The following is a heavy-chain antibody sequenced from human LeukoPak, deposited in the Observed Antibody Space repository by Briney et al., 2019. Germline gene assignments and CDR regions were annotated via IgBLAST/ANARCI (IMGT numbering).Heavy chain of an antibody. Sequence: SETLSLTCAVYGGSFSGYYWSWIRQPPGKGLEWIGEINHSGSTNYNPSLKSRVTISVDTSKNQFSLKLSSVTAADTAVYYCARGGIRFLEWRHNWFGPWGQGTLVTVSS. V-gene: IGHV4-34*01. J-gene: IGHJ5*02. CDR2: INHSGST. CDR3: ARGGIRFLEWRHNWFGP. D-gene: IGHD3-3*01. CDR1: GGSFSGYY.